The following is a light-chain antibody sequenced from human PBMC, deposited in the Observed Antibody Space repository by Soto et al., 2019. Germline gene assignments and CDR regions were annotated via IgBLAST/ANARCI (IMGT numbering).Light chain of an antibody. CDR1: SRDIGAYNF. J-gene: IGLJ2*01. CDR2: DVN. CDR3: TSWTTSTTMI. V-gene: IGLV2-14*03. Sequence: QSASVSGSPGQSITISCTGTSRDIGAYNFVSWYQQHPGKAPKLMLYDVNIRPSGVSNRFSGSKSGNTASLTISGLQAEDEADYYCTSWTTSTTMIFGGGTKVTVL.